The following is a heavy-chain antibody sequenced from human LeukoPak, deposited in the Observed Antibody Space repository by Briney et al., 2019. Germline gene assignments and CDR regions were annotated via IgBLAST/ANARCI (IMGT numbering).Heavy chain of an antibody. CDR1: GYSISSGYY. V-gene: IGHV4-38-2*02. D-gene: IGHD2-15*01. J-gene: IGHJ6*03. CDR3: AREGRYCGGGRCSYMDV. CDR2: IYHSGSP. Sequence: SETLSLTCTVSGYSISSGYYWDWIRQPPGKGLEWIGSIYHSGSPYYNSSLKSRVTISVDTSKNQFSLKLSSVAAADTAVYYCAREGRYCGGGRCSYMDVWGKGTTVTVSS.